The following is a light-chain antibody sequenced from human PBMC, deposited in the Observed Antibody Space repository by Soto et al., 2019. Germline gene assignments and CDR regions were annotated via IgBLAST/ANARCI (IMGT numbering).Light chain of an antibody. CDR2: AAS. V-gene: IGKV3-20*01. CDR1: QLFSSSY. CDR3: QQNATSSWT. Sequence: EMVLTQSPGTLSLSPGERATLSCRSSQLFSSSYLAWYQQKPGQSPRLLIFAASSRATGIPDRFSDSGSGPDFTLTIIRLEPEDFAVYYCQQNATSSWTLGQGTKVEIK. J-gene: IGKJ1*01.